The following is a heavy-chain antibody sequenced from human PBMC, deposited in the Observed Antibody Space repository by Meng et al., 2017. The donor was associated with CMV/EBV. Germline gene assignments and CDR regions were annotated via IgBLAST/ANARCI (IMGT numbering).Heavy chain of an antibody. V-gene: IGHV3-74*01. CDR1: GFTFSSYW. D-gene: IGHD3-9*01. J-gene: IGHJ6*02. Sequence: GESLKISCAASGFTFSSYWMHWVRQAPGKGLVWVSRINSDGSSTSYADSVKGRFTISRDNVKNTLYLQMNSLRAEDTAVYYCARGPLRYFDWLLSIPPNYYYYDMDVWGQGTTVTVSS. CDR3: ARGPLRYFDWLLSIPPNYYYYDMDV. CDR2: INSDGSST.